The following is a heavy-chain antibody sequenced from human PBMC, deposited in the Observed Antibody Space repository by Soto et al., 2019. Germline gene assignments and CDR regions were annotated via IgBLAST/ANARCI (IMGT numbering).Heavy chain of an antibody. CDR1: GGSITSSSYY. J-gene: IGHJ5*02. CDR2: IYYSGST. Sequence: LSLTCTVSGGSITSSSYYWGWIRQPPGKGLEWIGSIYYSGSTYYNPSLKSRVTISVDTSKNQFSLKLSSVTAADTAVYYCATQEVGGSYVYTFDPWGQGTLGTVSS. D-gene: IGHD1-26*01. CDR3: ATQEVGGSYVYTFDP. V-gene: IGHV4-39*01.